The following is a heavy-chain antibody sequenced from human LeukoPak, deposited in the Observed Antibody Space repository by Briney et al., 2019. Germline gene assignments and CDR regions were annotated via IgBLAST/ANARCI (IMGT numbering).Heavy chain of an antibody. V-gene: IGHV4-59*08. Sequence: PSETLSLTCTVSSDSISDYYWGWIRQSPGKGLEWIGYIHNSGRTNYNPSLKSRVTGFVDTSKNQVSLRLSSVTAADTAVYYCARHGTISSESYFDYWGQGALVTVSS. CDR2: IHNSGRT. J-gene: IGHJ4*02. D-gene: IGHD1-14*01. CDR3: ARHGTISSESYFDY. CDR1: SDSISDYY.